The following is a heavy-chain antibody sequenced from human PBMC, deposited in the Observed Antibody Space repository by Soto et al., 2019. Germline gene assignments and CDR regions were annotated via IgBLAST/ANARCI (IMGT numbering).Heavy chain of an antibody. CDR1: GFTVSGKRY. CDR3: ASWHEREHAYDV. V-gene: IGHV3-53*01. D-gene: IGHD1-1*01. CDR2: LYDVDGT. J-gene: IGHJ3*01. Sequence: DVRLVESGGGLIQPGESLRLSCAAPGFTVSGKRYVAWVRQAPGKGLDWISALYDVDGTFYADSVKGRFTTSSDSSKTTVYLKMNGLRPDDTAVYYCASWHEREHAYDVWGRGTTVTVSS.